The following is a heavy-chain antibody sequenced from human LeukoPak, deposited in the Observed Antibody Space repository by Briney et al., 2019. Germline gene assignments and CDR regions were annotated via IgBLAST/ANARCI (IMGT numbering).Heavy chain of an antibody. CDR3: ARHKFPGIAAGGNAFDI. CDR1: GYSFTTHW. J-gene: IGHJ3*02. D-gene: IGHD6-13*01. V-gene: IGHV5-51*01. Sequence: GESLKISCKGSGYSFTTHWIGWVRQMPGKGLEWMGIIYPDDSNTRYSPFFQGQVTLSADKSINTAYLQWSSLRASDTAMYYCARHKFPGIAAGGNAFDIWGQGTMVTVSS. CDR2: IYPDDSNT.